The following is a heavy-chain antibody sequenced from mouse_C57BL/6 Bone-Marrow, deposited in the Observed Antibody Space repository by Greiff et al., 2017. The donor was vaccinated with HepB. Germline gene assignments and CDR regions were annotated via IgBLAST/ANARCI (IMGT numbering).Heavy chain of an antibody. V-gene: IGHV7-3*01. Sequence: DVQLVESGGGLVQPGGSLSLSCAASGFTFTDYYMSWVRQPPGKALEWLGFIRNKANGYTTEYSASVKGRFTISRDNSQSILYLQRNALRAEDSATYYCASLYDGYYLDYWGQGTTLTVSS. J-gene: IGHJ2*01. CDR3: ASLYDGYYLDY. D-gene: IGHD2-3*01. CDR2: IRNKANGYTT. CDR1: GFTFTDYY.